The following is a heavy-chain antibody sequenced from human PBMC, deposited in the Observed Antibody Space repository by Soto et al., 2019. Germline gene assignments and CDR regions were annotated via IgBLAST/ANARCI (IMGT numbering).Heavy chain of an antibody. CDR3: ARGSGGGPWGGAYDY. J-gene: IGHJ4*02. Sequence: QVQLVQSGAEVKKPGASVKVSCKASGYNFIGYYIHWVRQAPGQGLEWMGWINPKRGGTNSAQKFQGRVTMTRDTSISTAYMEMTRLRSDETAIYYCARGSGGGPWGGAYDYWGQGTPVTVSS. D-gene: IGHD3-3*01. CDR1: GYNFIGYY. CDR2: INPKRGGT. V-gene: IGHV1-2*02.